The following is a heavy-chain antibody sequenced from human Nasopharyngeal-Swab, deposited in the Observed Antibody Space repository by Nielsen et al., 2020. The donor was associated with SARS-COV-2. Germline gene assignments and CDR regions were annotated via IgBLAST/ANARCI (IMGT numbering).Heavy chain of an antibody. Sequence: GESLKISCVASGFTFSIYTMNWVRQAPGKGLEWVSAISSSGDYIYYAPSVKGRFTISRDNAKNSLYLQMNSLRAEDTAVYYCARDTPAMFAYWGQGTLVTVSS. CDR2: ISSSGDYI. V-gene: IGHV3-21*01. CDR1: GFTFSIYT. J-gene: IGHJ4*02. CDR3: ARDTPAMFAY.